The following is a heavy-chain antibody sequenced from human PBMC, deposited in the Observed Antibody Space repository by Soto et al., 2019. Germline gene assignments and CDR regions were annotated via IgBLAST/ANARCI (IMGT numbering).Heavy chain of an antibody. CDR1: GYTFTSYD. V-gene: IGHV1-18*01. CDR2: ISAYNGNT. D-gene: IGHD2-2*01. CDR3: ARGGPPHCISTCFDS. Sequence: ASVKVSCKASGYTFTSYDINWVRQATGQGLEWMGWISAYNGNTNYAQKLQGRVTMTTDTSTSTAYMELRSLRSDDTAVYYCARGGPPHCISTCFDSWGQGTLVTVSS. J-gene: IGHJ5*01.